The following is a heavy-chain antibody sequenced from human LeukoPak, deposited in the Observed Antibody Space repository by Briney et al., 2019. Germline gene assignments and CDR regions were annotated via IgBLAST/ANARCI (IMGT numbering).Heavy chain of an antibody. CDR2: ISGSGIYI. CDR3: TRATRGGYDGYFDY. Sequence: GGSLRLSCAASGFTFSSYSMNWVRQAPGKGLEWVSSISGSGIYIYYADSVKGRFTISRHNAKNSLYLQMNSLRAEDTAVYYCTRATRGGYDGYFDYWGQGTLVTVSS. CDR1: GFTFSSYS. J-gene: IGHJ4*02. V-gene: IGHV3-21*01. D-gene: IGHD5-12*01.